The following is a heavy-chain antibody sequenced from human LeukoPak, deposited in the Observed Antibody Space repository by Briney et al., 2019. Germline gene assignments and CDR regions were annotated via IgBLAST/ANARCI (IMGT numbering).Heavy chain of an antibody. J-gene: IGHJ4*02. CDR2: MNPNSGNT. CDR3: ARGLSMYYDYVWGSYRPLGY. CDR1: GYTFTSYD. D-gene: IGHD3-16*02. V-gene: IGHV1-8*01. Sequence: ASVKVSCKASGYTFTSYDINWVRQATGQGLEWMGWMNPNSGNTGYAQKFQGRVTMTRNTSISTAYMELSSLRSEDTAVYYCARGLSMYYDYVWGSYRPLGYWGQGTLVTVSS.